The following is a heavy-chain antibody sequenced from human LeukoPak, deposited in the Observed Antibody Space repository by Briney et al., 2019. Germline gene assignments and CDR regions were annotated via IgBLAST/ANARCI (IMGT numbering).Heavy chain of an antibody. CDR1: GFTFSSYS. CDR3: ARRDGDYSHPYDY. D-gene: IGHD4-17*01. Sequence: GGSLRLSCAASGFTFSSYSMNWVRQAPGKGLEWVSYISSSGSTIYYADSVKGRFTISRDNAKNSLYLQMNSLRAEDTAVYYCARRDGDYSHPYDYWGQGTLVTVSS. CDR2: ISSSGSTI. J-gene: IGHJ4*02. V-gene: IGHV3-48*04.